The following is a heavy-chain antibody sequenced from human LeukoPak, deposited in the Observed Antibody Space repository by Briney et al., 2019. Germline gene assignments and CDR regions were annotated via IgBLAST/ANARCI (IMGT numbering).Heavy chain of an antibody. D-gene: IGHD3-22*01. CDR3: AREDHDSGGYFY. J-gene: IGHJ4*02. CDR2: IESDGTTT. V-gene: IGHV3-74*01. CDR1: GFTFSRYW. Sequence: PGGSLRLSCAASGFTFSRYWMHWVRQAPGKGLVWVSRIESDGTTTTYADSVKGRFTISRDNAKNSLFLQMNSLRAEDTAVYYCAREDHDSGGYFYWGQGTLVTVSS.